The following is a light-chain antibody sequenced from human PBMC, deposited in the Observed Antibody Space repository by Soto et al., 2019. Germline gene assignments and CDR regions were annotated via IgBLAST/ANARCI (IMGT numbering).Light chain of an antibody. CDR2: GIS. V-gene: IGKV3-20*01. CDR3: QQHISWPLT. J-gene: IGKJ4*01. CDR1: HTISSSY. Sequence: EIVLTQSPGTLSLSPGERATLSCRASHTISSSYLAWYQQKPGQAPRLLMYGISRRATGIPDRFSGSGSGTDFTLTISNLEPEDFAVYYCQQHISWPLTFGGGTKVDIK.